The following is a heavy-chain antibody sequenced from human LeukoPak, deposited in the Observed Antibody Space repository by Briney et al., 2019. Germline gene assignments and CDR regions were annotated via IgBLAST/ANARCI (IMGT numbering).Heavy chain of an antibody. J-gene: IGHJ3*02. V-gene: IGHV1-46*01. D-gene: IGHD2-2*01. CDR1: GYTFTSYY. CDR2: INPSGGST. CDR3: ARYCSSTSCSTGSDAFGI. Sequence: ASVKVSCKASGYTFTSYYMHWVRQAPGQGLEWMGVINPSGGSTSYAQKFQGRVTMTRDTSTSTVYMELSSLRSEDTAVYYCARYCSSTSCSTGSDAFGIWGQGTMVTVSS.